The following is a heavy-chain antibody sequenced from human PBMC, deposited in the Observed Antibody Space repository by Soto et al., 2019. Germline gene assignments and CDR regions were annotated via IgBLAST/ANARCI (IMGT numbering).Heavy chain of an antibody. Sequence: PSETLSLTCTGSGGSISSYYWSWIRQPAGKGLGGIGRIYTSGSTNYNPSLKSRVPMSVHTSTNQFPLKLRSVTAADTAVYYCAREPVFVSHPGTPVFDYWGQGTLVTVS. J-gene: IGHJ4*02. V-gene: IGHV4-4*07. D-gene: IGHD1-1*01. CDR3: AREPVFVSHPGTPVFDY. CDR2: IYTSGST. CDR1: GGSISSYY.